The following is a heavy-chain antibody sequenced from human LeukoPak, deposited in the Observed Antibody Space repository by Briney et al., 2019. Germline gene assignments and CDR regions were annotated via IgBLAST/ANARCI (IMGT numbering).Heavy chain of an antibody. CDR2: ISWNGGST. J-gene: IGHJ4*02. Sequence: RPGGSLTLSCAASGFNFDDYGMTWVRQAPGEGLEWVSGISWNGGSTGYVDSVKGRFTISRDNANNSLYLQMNSLRGEDTALYYCARGSGGYSTYFDFWGQGTLVTVSS. CDR1: GFNFDDYG. D-gene: IGHD1-26*01. CDR3: ARGSGGYSTYFDF. V-gene: IGHV3-20*04.